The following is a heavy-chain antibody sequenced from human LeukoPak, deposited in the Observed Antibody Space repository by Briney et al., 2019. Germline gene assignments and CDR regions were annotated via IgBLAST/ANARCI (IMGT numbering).Heavy chain of an antibody. D-gene: IGHD2-2*01. Sequence: SVKVSCKASEGTFSSYAISWVRQAPGQGLEWMGRIIPILGIANYAQKFQGRVTITADKSTSTAYMELSSLRSEDTAVYYCAKDPCTSCYYMDVWGKGTTVTVSS. V-gene: IGHV1-69*04. J-gene: IGHJ6*03. CDR1: EGTFSSYA. CDR2: IIPILGIA. CDR3: AKDPCTSCYYMDV.